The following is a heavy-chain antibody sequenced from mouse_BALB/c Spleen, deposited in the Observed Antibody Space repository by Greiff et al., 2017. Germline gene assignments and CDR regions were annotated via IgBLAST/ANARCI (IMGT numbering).Heavy chain of an antibody. CDR1: GFTFSSFG. Sequence: EVQRVESGGGLVQPGGSRKLSCAASGFTFSSFGMHWVRQAPEKGLEWVAYISSGSSTIYYADTVKGRFTISRDNPKNTLFLQMTSLRSEDTAMYYCARSAGNLLDYWGQGTTLTVSS. CDR3: ARSAGNLLDY. J-gene: IGHJ2*01. D-gene: IGHD2-1*01. V-gene: IGHV5-17*02. CDR2: ISSGSSTI.